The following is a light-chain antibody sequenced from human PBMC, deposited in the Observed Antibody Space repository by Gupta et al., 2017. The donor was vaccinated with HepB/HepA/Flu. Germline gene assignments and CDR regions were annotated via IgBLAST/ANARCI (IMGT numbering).Light chain of an antibody. CDR3: LLYCGYIQRWV. CDR2: STS. Sequence: QTVVTQVPSLTVSPGGTVTLTCASSTGAVTSGYQPNWFQNKPGQAPRTLIYSTSNKHSWTPAQFSGSLLGGKAALTLSGVQPYDEADYYCLLYCGYIQRWVFGGGTKLTVL. V-gene: IGLV7-43*01. CDR1: TGAVTSGYQ. J-gene: IGLJ3*02.